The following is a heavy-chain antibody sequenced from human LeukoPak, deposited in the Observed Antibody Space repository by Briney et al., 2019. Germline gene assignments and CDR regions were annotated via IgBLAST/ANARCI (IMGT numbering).Heavy chain of an antibody. CDR3: ARGSRYSSGWYVRYYYYYMDV. J-gene: IGHJ6*03. CDR2: IYTSGST. V-gene: IGHV4-61*02. CDR1: GGSISSGSYY. Sequence: PSETLSLTCTVSGGSISSGSYYWSWIRQPAGKGLEWIGRIYTSGSTNYNPSLKSRVTISVDTSKNQFSLKLSSVTAADTAVYYCARGSRYSSGWYVRYYYYYMDVWGKGTTVTISS. D-gene: IGHD6-19*01.